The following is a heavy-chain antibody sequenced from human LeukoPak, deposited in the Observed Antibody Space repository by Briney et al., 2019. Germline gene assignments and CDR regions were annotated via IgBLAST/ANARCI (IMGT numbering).Heavy chain of an antibody. CDR2: IIPIIATA. Sequence: SVKVSCKASGGTFSSYAISWVRQAPGQGLEWMGGIIPIIATANYAQKFQGRVTITTDESTSTAYMELGSLRSENTAVYYCASVAYWNYHYYYHMDVWGKGTTVTVSS. CDR1: GGTFSSYA. J-gene: IGHJ6*03. D-gene: IGHD1-1*01. CDR3: ASVAYWNYHYYYHMDV. V-gene: IGHV1-69*05.